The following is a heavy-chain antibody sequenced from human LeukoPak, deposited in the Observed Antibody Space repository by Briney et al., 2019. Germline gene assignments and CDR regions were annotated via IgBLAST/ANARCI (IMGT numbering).Heavy chain of an antibody. CDR2: INSDGSST. CDR1: GFTFSTYW. J-gene: IGHJ4*02. Sequence: GGSLRLSCVASGFTFSTYWMHWVRQAPGKGLVWVSRINSDGSSTSYADSVKGRFTISRDNAKNTLYLQMNSLRAEDTAGYYCVRIVGVPTADNYWGQGTLVTVSS. CDR3: VRIVGVPTADNY. V-gene: IGHV3-74*01. D-gene: IGHD2-2*01.